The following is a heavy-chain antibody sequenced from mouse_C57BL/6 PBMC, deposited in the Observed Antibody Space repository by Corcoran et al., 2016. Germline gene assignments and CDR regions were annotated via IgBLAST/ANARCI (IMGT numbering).Heavy chain of an antibody. CDR3: ARRDYDYDLYYFDY. CDR2: INTYSGVP. Sequence: QIQLVQCGPELKKPGETVKISCKASGYTFTTYGMSWVKQAPGKGLKWMGWINTYSGVPTYADDFKGRFAFSLETSASTAYLQINNLKNEDTATYFCARRDYDYDLYYFDYWGQGTTLTVSS. D-gene: IGHD2-4*01. J-gene: IGHJ2*01. CDR1: GYTFTTYG. V-gene: IGHV9-3*01.